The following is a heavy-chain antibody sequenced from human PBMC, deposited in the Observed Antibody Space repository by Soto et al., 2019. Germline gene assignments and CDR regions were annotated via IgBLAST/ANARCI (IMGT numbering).Heavy chain of an antibody. CDR2: IWHDGNNK. J-gene: IGHJ6*02. Sequence: HPXGSLRLSFAASGFTVSNYGMHWVRQAPGKGLEWVAIIWHDGNNKYYADSVRGRFIISRDNSKNRLYLQMNSLRAEDTAVYYCASDLVGASDSYGLDVWGQGTPVTVSS. D-gene: IGHD1-26*01. CDR1: GFTVSNYG. V-gene: IGHV3-33*01. CDR3: ASDLVGASDSYGLDV.